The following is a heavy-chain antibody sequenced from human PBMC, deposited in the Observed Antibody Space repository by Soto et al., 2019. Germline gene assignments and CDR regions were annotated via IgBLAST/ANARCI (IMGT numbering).Heavy chain of an antibody. CDR3: ARRFGYDFWSGSLKFDY. CDR1: GGSISSSSYY. V-gene: IGHV4-39*01. D-gene: IGHD3-3*01. J-gene: IGHJ4*02. CDR2: IYYSGST. Sequence: PSETLSLTCTVSGGSISSSSYYWGWIRQPPGKGLEWIGSIYYSGSTYYNPSLKSRVTISVDTSKNQFSLKLSSVTAADTAVYYCARRFGYDFWSGSLKFDYWGQGTLVTVSS.